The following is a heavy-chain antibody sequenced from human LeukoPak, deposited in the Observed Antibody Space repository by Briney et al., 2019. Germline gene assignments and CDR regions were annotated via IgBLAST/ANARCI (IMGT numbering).Heavy chain of an antibody. CDR1: GFTFSSYA. J-gene: IGHJ4*02. CDR2: ISYDGSNK. V-gene: IGHV3-30*04. Sequence: GGSLRLSCAASGFTFSSYAMHWVRQAPGKGLEWVAVISYDGSNKYYADSVKGRFTISRDNSKNTLYLQMNSLRAEDTAVYYCARDYYYDSSTYYVGLFLDYWGQGTLVTVSS. D-gene: IGHD3-22*01. CDR3: ARDYYYDSSTYYVGLFLDY.